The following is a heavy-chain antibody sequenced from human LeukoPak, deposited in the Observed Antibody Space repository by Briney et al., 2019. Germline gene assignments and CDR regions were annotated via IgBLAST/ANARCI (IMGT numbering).Heavy chain of an antibody. J-gene: IGHJ4*02. CDR1: GFTFDDYA. D-gene: IGHD2-2*02. CDR2: ISWNGGST. CDR3: AKDRLKYRSSTSCYILKR. V-gene: IGHV3-43D*03. Sequence: GGSLRLSCTASGFTFDDYAMHWVRQAPGKGLKWVSLISWNGGSTYYADSVKGRFTISRVNSKNSLYLQMNSLTAGDTALYYCAKDRLKYRSSTSCYILKRWGQGTLVTVSS.